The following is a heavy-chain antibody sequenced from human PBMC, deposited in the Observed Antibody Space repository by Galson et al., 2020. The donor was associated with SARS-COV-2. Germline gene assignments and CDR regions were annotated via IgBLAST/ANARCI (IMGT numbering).Heavy chain of an antibody. D-gene: IGHD5-12*01. CDR3: AREVATNAHCVDY. V-gene: IGHV3-48*03. Sequence: GEPLKISCEASGFTFSSYEMNWVRQAPGKGLEWVAYISGGGSTIYYADSVKGRFTISRDNAKNTLYLQMNSLRAEDTAVYYCAREVATNAHCVDYWGQGTLVTVSS. CDR2: ISGGGSTI. CDR1: GFTFSSYE. J-gene: IGHJ4*02.